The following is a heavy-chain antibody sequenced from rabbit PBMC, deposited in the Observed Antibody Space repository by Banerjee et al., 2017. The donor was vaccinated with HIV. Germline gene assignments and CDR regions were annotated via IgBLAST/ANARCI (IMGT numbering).Heavy chain of an antibody. J-gene: IGHJ4*01. V-gene: IGHV1S45*01. CDR3: ARDGIDHHGYYL. CDR2: INTISGDT. D-gene: IGHD7-1*01. CDR1: GFSFSNGYV. Sequence: QEHLEESGGDLVKPEGSLTLTCTASGFSFSNGYVMCWVRQAPGKGLEWIACINTISGDTVYATWAKGRFTISKASWTTVTLQMTSLTAADTATYFCARDGIDHHGYYLWGPGTLVTVS.